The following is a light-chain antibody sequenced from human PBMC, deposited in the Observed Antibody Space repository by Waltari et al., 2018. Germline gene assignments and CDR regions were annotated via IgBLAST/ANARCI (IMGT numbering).Light chain of an antibody. CDR3: QQSSTTPST. CDR2: SAS. V-gene: IGKV1-39*01. Sequence: DIQMTQSPSSLSASVGDRVNITCRASQSISNFLNWYQQKPGEAPKLLSYSASTLQSGVPSRFSGAGSGTDFSLTIISLQPEDFASYYCQQSSTTPSTFGQGTKLEIK. CDR1: QSISNF. J-gene: IGKJ2*01.